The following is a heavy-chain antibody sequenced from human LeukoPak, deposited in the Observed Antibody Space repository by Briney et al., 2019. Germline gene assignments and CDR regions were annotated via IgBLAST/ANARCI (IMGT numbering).Heavy chain of an antibody. J-gene: IGHJ5*02. Sequence: ASVKVSCKASGYTFTGYYMHWVRQAPGQGLEWMGWINPNSGGTNYAQKFQGRVTMTRDTSISTAYMELSRLRSDDTAVYYCARAPRTTTVVTLNWFDPWGQGTLVTVSS. CDR1: GYTFTGYY. CDR2: INPNSGGT. V-gene: IGHV1-2*02. CDR3: ARAPRTTTVVTLNWFDP. D-gene: IGHD4-23*01.